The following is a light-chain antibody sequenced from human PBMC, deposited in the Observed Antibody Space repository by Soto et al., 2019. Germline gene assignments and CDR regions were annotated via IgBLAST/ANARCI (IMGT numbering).Light chain of an antibody. V-gene: IGLV2-14*01. J-gene: IGLJ3*02. CDR2: EVS. CDR3: SSYASDITHV. Sequence: QLVLTQPASVSGSPGQSITISCTGSSSDVGAYNYVSWYRQYPGKAPQVIIYEVSDRPSGISNRFSGSKSGNTASLTISGLQAEDEADYYCSSYASDITHVFGGGTKVTVL. CDR1: SSDVGAYNY.